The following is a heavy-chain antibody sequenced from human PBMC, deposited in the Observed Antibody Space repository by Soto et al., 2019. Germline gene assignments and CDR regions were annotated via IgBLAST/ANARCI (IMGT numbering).Heavy chain of an antibody. J-gene: IGHJ4*02. CDR3: AKLQVYFDY. CDR2: ISGSGAST. CDR1: GFTFINYA. Sequence: PWGSLRLSCAASGFTFINYAIIWFRQAPGKGLEWVSAISGSGASTYYADSVKGRFTISRDNSKNTLYLQLNSLRAEDTAVYYCAKLQVYFDYWGQGTLVTVSS. V-gene: IGHV3-23*01.